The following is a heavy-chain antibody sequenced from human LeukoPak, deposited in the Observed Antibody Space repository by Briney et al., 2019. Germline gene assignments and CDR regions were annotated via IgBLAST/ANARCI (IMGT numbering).Heavy chain of an antibody. CDR3: ARYHNYYDSSQDSGDY. D-gene: IGHD3-22*01. Sequence: GGSLRLSCAASGFTFSSYSMNWVRQAPGKGLEWVSSISSSSSYIYYADSVKGRFTISRDNAKNSLYLQMNSLRAEDTAVYYCARYHNYYDSSQDSGDYWGQGTLVTVSS. CDR2: ISSSSSYI. CDR1: GFTFSSYS. V-gene: IGHV3-21*01. J-gene: IGHJ4*02.